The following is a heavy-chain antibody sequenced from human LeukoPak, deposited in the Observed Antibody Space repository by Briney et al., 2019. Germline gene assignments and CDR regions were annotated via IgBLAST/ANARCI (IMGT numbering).Heavy chain of an antibody. CDR3: ARDVTPSGSYSDY. V-gene: IGHV3-66*01. CDR1: GFTVSSNY. D-gene: IGHD1-26*01. CDR2: IYSGGST. Sequence: TGGSLRLSCAASGFTVSSNYMSWVRQAPGKGLEWVSVIYSGGSTYYADSVKGRFTISRDNSKNTLYLQMNSLRAEDTAVYYCARDVTPSGSYSDYWGQGTLVTVSS. J-gene: IGHJ4*02.